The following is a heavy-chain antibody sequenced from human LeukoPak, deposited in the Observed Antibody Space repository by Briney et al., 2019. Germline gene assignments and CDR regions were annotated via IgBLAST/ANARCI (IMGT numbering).Heavy chain of an antibody. V-gene: IGHV4-30-4*08. J-gene: IGHJ6*03. CDR1: GGSISSGDYY. Sequence: SETLSLTCTVSGGSISSGDYYWSWIRQPPGKGLEWIGYIYYSGSTYYNPSLKSRVTISVDTSKNQFSLKLSSVTAADTAVYYCARDSAAQGGYYYYMDVWGKGTTVTVSS. CDR2: IYYSGST. CDR3: ARDSAAQGGYYYYMDV. D-gene: IGHD1-26*01.